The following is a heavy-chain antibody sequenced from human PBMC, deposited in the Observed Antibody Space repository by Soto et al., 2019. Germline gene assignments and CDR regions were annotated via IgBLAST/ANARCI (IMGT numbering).Heavy chain of an antibody. Sequence: DVQLVESGGDLVQPGGSLRLSCAASGFTFGNYWMAWVRQAPGKGLEWVANIRGDGSREYYLDSVRGRFSVSRDNAQESLYPQMTGLRVEDTAVYYCARDVNYGDGTAYYDVFDIWGQGTVVTVSS. CDR3: ARDVNYGDGTAYYDVFDI. CDR2: IRGDGSRE. CDR1: GFTFGNYW. J-gene: IGHJ3*02. V-gene: IGHV3-7*05. D-gene: IGHD4-17*01.